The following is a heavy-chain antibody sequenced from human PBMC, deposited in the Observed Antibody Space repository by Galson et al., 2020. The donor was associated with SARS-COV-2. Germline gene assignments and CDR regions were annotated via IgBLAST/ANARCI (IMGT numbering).Heavy chain of an antibody. CDR2: ISYTSI. CDR3: ARVPYIVGSTDGFGYFDL. Sequence: GESLKISCAASGFTFSDYYMSWVRQAPGKGLEWISYISYTSIYADSVKGRFTISRENAENSLYLQMNSLRAEDTAVYYCARVPYIVGSTDGFGYFDLWGRGTLVTVSS. V-gene: IGHV3-11*06. J-gene: IGHJ2*01. D-gene: IGHD1-26*01. CDR1: GFTFSDYY.